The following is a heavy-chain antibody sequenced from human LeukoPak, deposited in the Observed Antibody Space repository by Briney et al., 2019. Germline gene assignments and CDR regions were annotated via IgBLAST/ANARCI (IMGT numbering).Heavy chain of an antibody. CDR3: ARVGVDYGDYVAY. V-gene: IGHV3-48*01. D-gene: IGHD4-17*01. CDR1: GFTFSSYS. CDR2: ISSSSSTI. Sequence: GGSLTLACAPSGFTFSSYSMDWVRPAPGEGLEWGSYISSSSSTISYADSVKGRFTISRDNAKNSLYMQMNSLRAEDTAVYYCARVGVDYGDYVAYWGQGTLVTVSS. J-gene: IGHJ4*02.